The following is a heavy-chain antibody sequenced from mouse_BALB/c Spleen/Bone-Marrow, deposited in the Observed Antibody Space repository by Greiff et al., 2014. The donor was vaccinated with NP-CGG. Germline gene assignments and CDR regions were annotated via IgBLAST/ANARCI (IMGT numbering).Heavy chain of an antibody. CDR1: GFNIKDTY. CDR3: ASYRYGWYFDV. V-gene: IGHV14-3*02. J-gene: IGHJ1*01. Sequence: VQLQQSGAELVKPGASVKLSRTASGFNIKDTYLHWVKQRPEQGLDWIGRIDPAIFTKHDPKFQGKATITADTSSNTAYLHLSSLTSEDTAVYYCASYRYGWYFDVWGAGTTVTVSS. CDR2: IDPAIFT. D-gene: IGHD2-14*01.